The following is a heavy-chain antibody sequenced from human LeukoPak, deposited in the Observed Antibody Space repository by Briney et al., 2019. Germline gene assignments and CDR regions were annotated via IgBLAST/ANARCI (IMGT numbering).Heavy chain of an antibody. D-gene: IGHD3-10*01. V-gene: IGHV3-30-3*01. J-gene: IGHJ4*02. Sequence: GGSLRLTCAASGFTFSSYAMHWVRQAPGKGLEWVAVISYDGSNKYYADSVKGRFTISRDNSKNTLYLQMNSLRAEDTAVYYCARARGGMVRGVPDYWGQGTLVTVSS. CDR1: GFTFSSYA. CDR2: ISYDGSNK. CDR3: ARARGGMVRGVPDY.